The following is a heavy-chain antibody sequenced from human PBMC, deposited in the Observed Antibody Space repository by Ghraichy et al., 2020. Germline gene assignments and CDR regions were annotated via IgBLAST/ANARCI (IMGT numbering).Heavy chain of an antibody. Sequence: GGSLRLSCAASGFRFDDYAMHWVRQLPGKGLEWVALISGDSSKMYYADSVRGRFTISRDNSNKSLYLQMSSLRTEDTALYYCVKPCGISYSSYHFDGMDIGCQGTTVTVPS. CDR3: VKPCGISYSSYHFDGMDI. V-gene: IGHV3-43*02. J-gene: IGHJ6*02. D-gene: IGHD2-21*01. CDR1: GFRFDDYA. CDR2: ISGDSSKM.